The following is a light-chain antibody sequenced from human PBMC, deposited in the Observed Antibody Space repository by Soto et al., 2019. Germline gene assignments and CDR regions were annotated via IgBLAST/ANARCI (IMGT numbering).Light chain of an antibody. CDR3: QQYGSSSWT. V-gene: IGKV3-20*01. CDR1: RRVSSY. CDR2: GAS. Sequence: ETVLTQSPATLSLSPGDIATLSCRASRRVSSYLAWYQQKAGQAPRLLIYGASSRATGIPDRFSGSGSGTDFTLTISRLEPEDFAVYYCQQYGSSSWTFGQGTKVDIK. J-gene: IGKJ1*01.